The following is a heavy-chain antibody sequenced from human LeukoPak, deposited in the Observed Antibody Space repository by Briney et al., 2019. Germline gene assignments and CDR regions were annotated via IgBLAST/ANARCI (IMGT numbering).Heavy chain of an antibody. V-gene: IGHV4-31*03. CDR3: ARACSSTSCYLPIDI. J-gene: IGHJ3*02. Sequence: PSETLSLTCTVSGGSISSGGYYWSWIRQHPGKGLEWIGDIYYSGSTFYNPSLKSRVTISVDTSKNQFSLKLSSVTAADTAVYYCARACSSTSCYLPIDIWGQGTMVTVSS. CDR1: GGSISSGGYY. D-gene: IGHD2-2*01. CDR2: IYYSGST.